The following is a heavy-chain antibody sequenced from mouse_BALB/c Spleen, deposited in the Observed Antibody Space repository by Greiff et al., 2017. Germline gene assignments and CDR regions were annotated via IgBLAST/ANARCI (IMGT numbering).Heavy chain of an antibody. CDR1: GFAFSSYD. D-gene: IGHD2-3*01. CDR2: ISSGGGST. Sequence: EVKLVESGGSLVKPGGSLKLSCAASGFAFSSYDMSWVRQTPEKRLEWVAYISSGGGSTYYPDTVKGRFTISRDNAKNTLYLQMSSLKSEDTAMYYCARHDGYLAWFAYWGQGTLVTVSA. J-gene: IGHJ3*01. V-gene: IGHV5-12-1*01. CDR3: ARHDGYLAWFAY.